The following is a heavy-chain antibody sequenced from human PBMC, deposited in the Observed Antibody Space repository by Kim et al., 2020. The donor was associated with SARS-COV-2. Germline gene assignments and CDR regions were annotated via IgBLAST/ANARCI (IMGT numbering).Heavy chain of an antibody. V-gene: IGHV3-64D*06. CDR3: VIAGWGQQLVLDY. Sequence: YADSVKGRFTISRDNSKNTLYLQMSSLRAEDTAVYYCVIAGWGQQLVLDYWGHGTLVTVSS. D-gene: IGHD6-13*01. J-gene: IGHJ4*01.